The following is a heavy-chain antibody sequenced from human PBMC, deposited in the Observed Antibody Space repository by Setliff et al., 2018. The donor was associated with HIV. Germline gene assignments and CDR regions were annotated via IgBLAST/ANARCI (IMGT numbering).Heavy chain of an antibody. J-gene: IGHJ4*02. CDR3: ARGGLGLLDWCLPDS. CDR2: IYPGGARR. Sequence: ASVKVSCKASGYTFTNYYMHWVRQAPGQGLEWMGIIYPGGARRSYAQKFQGRVTMTWDTSTSTVYMELSSLRSEDTAFYYCARGGLGLLDWCLPDSWGQGTLVTVS. CDR1: GYTFTNYY. D-gene: IGHD2-21*02. V-gene: IGHV1-46*01.